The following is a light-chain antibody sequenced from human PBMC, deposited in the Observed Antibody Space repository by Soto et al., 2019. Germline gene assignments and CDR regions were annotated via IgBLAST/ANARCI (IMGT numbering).Light chain of an antibody. J-gene: IGKJ1*01. CDR2: GAS. V-gene: IGKV3-20*01. CDR3: QQYGTSSWT. CDR1: QSVSSSY. Sequence: EIVLTQSPGTLSLSPGERATLSCRASQSVSSSYLAWYQQRRGQAPRLLIFGASIRATGIPDRFSGSGSGTDFTFTITSLEPEDPVVYYGQQYGTSSWTFGQGTKVEIK.